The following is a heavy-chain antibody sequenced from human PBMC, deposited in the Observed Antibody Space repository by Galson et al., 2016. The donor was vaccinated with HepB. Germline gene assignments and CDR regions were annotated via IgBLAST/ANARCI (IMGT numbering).Heavy chain of an antibody. V-gene: IGHV4-4*07. J-gene: IGHJ6*02. CDR1: GGSISSGY. Sequence: SETLSLTCTVSGGSISSGYWTWIRQSAGKGLEWIGRIYPSGSTNYNPSLNSRVTMSIDMSKNQFSLRLRSVTAADTAVYHCARDIGIGPPHMDVWGQGTTVTVSS. CDR3: ARDIGIGPPHMDV. CDR2: IYPSGST. D-gene: IGHD1-26*01.